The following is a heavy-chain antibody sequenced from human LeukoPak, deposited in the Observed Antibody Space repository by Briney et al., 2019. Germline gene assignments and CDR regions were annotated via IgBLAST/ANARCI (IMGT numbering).Heavy chain of an antibody. D-gene: IGHD6-13*01. Sequence: GGSLTLSCAASGFTVSNNYMTWVRQPAGKGLEWVSIIYGDGATHYADSVKGRFIISRDNSKNTLDLQMYSLRVEDTAVYYCAKGGAPSSRYAPWWFDPWGQGTLVTVSS. CDR3: AKGGAPSSRYAPWWFDP. CDR2: IYGDGAT. CDR1: GFTVSNNY. J-gene: IGHJ5*02. V-gene: IGHV3-66*01.